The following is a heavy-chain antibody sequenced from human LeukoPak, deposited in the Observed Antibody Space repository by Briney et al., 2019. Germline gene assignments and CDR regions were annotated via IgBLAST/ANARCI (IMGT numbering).Heavy chain of an antibody. D-gene: IGHD1-26*01. CDR1: GYTLTELS. CDR3: ATGGVGSSLLYYSYMDV. CDR2: FDLEDGET. J-gene: IGHJ6*03. V-gene: IGHV1-24*01. Sequence: ASVKVSCKVSGYTLTELSMHWVRQAPGKGVEWMGGFDLEDGETIYAQKFQGRVTMTEDTSTDTAYMELSSLRSEDTAVYYCATGGVGSSLLYYSYMDVWGKGTTVTVSS.